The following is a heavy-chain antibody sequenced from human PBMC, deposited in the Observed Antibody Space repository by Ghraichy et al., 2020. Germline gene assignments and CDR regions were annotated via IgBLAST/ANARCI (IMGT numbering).Heavy chain of an antibody. V-gene: IGHV3-48*02. J-gene: IGHJ4*02. CDR3: ARDGYYGSGSHSDH. D-gene: IGHD3-10*01. Sequence: GGSLRLSCAASGFTFSLYSMSWVRQAPGKGLEWLAYISSSSTNIYYADSVKGRFTVSRDNARNSLDLQLNSLRDEDKAVYYCARDGYYGSGSHSDHWGQGTLVTV. CDR1: GFTFSLYS. CDR2: ISSSSTNI.